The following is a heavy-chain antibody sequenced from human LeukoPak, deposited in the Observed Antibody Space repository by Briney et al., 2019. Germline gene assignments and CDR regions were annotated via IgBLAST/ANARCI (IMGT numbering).Heavy chain of an antibody. J-gene: IGHJ3*02. D-gene: IGHD3-10*01. CDR1: GGSISSSSYY. CDR3: ASTITIKVNDAFDI. CDR2: INYSGRT. Sequence: SETLSLTCTVSGGSISSSSYYWGWIRQPPGKGLEWIGSINYSGRTYYNPSLKSRVTISVDTSKNQFFLKLSSVTGADTAMYYCASTITIKVNDAFDIWGQGTMVTVSS. V-gene: IGHV4-39*07.